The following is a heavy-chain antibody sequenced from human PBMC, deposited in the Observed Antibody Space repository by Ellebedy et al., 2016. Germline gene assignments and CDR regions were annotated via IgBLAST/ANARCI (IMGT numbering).Heavy chain of an antibody. CDR1: GGSFSGYY. Sequence: SETLSLTXAVYGGSFSGYYWSWIRQPPGKGLEWIGEINHSGSTNYNPSLKSRVTISVDTSKNQFSLKLSSVTAADTAVYYCAGPLEWFYQGLNPWGQGTLVTVSS. J-gene: IGHJ5*02. CDR2: INHSGST. D-gene: IGHD3-3*01. CDR3: AGPLEWFYQGLNP. V-gene: IGHV4-34*01.